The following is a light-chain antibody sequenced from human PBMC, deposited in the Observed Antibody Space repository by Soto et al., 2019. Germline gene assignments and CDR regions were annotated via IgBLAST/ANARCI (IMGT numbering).Light chain of an antibody. CDR1: QSVSSSY. CDR2: GAS. CDR3: QQYGSSPYT. Sequence: EIVLTQSPGTLSLSPGERATLSCRASQSVSSSYLAWYQQKPGQAPRLLIYGASSSATGIPDRFSGSGSGTDFTLTISRLEAEDFAVYYCQQYGSSPYTFGQGTKLEIK. V-gene: IGKV3-20*01. J-gene: IGKJ2*01.